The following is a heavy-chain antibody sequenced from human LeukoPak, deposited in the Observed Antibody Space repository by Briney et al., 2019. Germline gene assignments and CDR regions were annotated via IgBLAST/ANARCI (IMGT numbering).Heavy chain of an antibody. Sequence: SETLSLTCTVSGGSISSSSYYWSWIRQPPGKGLEWIAYISDIGSINYNPSLKSRVTISLDTSKNQFSLKLSSVTAAETAVYYCAGHHPRNTVDFWGQGTLVTVSS. CDR2: ISDIGSI. V-gene: IGHV4-61*05. CDR3: AGHHPRNTVDF. D-gene: IGHD2-8*02. J-gene: IGHJ4*02. CDR1: GGSISSSSYY.